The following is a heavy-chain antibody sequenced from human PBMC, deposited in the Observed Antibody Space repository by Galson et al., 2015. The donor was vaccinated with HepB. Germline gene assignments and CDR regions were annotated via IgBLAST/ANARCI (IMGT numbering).Heavy chain of an antibody. CDR3: ARDLGGVDGDGLDV. D-gene: IGHD5-24*01. CDR1: GFSFSRYG. J-gene: IGHJ6*02. CDR2: ISYDGRHK. Sequence: SLRLSCAASGFSFSRYGMHWVRQAPGKGLQWAAVISYDGRHKYYADSVKGRFTILRDNSKNTLYLQMNSLRDDDTAVYYCARDLGGVDGDGLDVWGQGSAVTVSS. V-gene: IGHV3-30*03.